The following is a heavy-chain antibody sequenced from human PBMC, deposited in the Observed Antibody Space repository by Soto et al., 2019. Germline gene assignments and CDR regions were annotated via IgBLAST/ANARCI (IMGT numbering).Heavy chain of an antibody. CDR2: IIPIFGTA. CDR1: GGTFSSNA. J-gene: IGHJ4*02. V-gene: IGHV1-69*13. CDR3: ARESRYCSGGSCYFLPGIDY. D-gene: IGHD2-15*01. Sequence: GASVKVSCKSCGGTFSSNAISWVRQAPEQGLEWMGGIIPIFGTANYAQKFQGRATITADESTSTAYMELSSLRSEDTAVYYCARESRYCSGGSCYFLPGIDYWGQGTLVTVSS.